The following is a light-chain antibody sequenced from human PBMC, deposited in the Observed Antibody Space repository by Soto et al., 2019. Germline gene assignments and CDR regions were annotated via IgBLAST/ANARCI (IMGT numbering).Light chain of an antibody. J-gene: IGKJ1*01. V-gene: IGKV1-5*01. CDR1: QSISNY. Sequence: DIQMTQSPSSLSASVGDRVIITCRTSQSISNYLNWYQQKPGKAPKLLIYDVSRLESGAPSRFSGSGSGTEFTLTISSLQPDDFATYYCQHYNSYPWTFGHGTKVDIK. CDR2: DVS. CDR3: QHYNSYPWT.